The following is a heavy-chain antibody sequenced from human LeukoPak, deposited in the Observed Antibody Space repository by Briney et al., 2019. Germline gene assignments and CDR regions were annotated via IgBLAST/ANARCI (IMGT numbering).Heavy chain of an antibody. D-gene: IGHD6-19*01. J-gene: IGHJ6*03. Sequence: NPSETLSLTCTVSGGSISSSSYYWGWIRQPPEKGLEWIGSIYYSGSTDYNPSLKSRVTLSVDTSENQFSLKLSSVTAADTAVYYCARGGGSGWYRGPDYYYYYYMDVWGKGTTVTVSS. CDR3: ARGGGSGWYRGPDYYYYYYMDV. CDR1: GGSISSSSYY. V-gene: IGHV4-39*01. CDR2: IYYSGST.